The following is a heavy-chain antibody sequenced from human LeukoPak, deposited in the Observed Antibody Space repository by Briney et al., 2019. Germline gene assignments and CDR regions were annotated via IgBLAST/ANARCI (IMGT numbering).Heavy chain of an antibody. CDR3: ARHISGAATLY. D-gene: IGHD3-3*02. J-gene: IGHJ4*02. Sequence: SETLSLTCSVSGGSMSNYYGSWIRQPPGKGLEWIAYIYYTGSTYYNPSLKSRVTMSVDTSKNQFSLTLSSVTAADTAVYYCARHISGAATLYWGQGTLVTVSS. V-gene: IGHV4-59*08. CDR2: IYYTGST. CDR1: GGSMSNYY.